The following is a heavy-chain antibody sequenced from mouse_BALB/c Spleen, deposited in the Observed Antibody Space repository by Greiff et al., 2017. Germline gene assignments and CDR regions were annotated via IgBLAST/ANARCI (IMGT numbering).Heavy chain of an antibody. V-gene: IGHV5-12-1*01. J-gene: IGHJ4*01. Sequence: EVQLDESGAGLVQPGGSRKLSCAASGFAFSSYDMSWVRQTPEQRLEWVAYISRGGGSTYYPDTVKGRFTISRDNAKNTQYLQMSSLKSEDTAMYYGARHSYYDYDVMRRDYAMDYWGQGTTVTVSS. CDR2: ISRGGGST. D-gene: IGHD2-4*01. CDR1: GFAFSSYD. CDR3: ARHSYYDYDVMRRDYAMDY.